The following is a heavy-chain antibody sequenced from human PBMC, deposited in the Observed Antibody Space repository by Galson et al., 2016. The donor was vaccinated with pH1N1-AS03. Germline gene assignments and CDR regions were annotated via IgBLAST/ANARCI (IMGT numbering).Heavy chain of an antibody. CDR1: GFTFDGYA. Sequence: SLRLSCAASGFTFDGYAMHWVRQGPGKGLEWVSGITWNSGSIDYADSVKGRFTISRDNAKNSLYLQMNSLRAEDTALYYCAKDNQKILGFFDYWGQGTLVTVSS. CDR2: ITWNSGSI. D-gene: IGHD3-16*01. J-gene: IGHJ4*02. CDR3: AKDNQKILGFFDY. V-gene: IGHV3-9*01.